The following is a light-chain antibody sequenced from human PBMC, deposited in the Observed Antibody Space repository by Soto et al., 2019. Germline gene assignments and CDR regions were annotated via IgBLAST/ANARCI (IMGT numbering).Light chain of an antibody. J-gene: IGLJ1*01. CDR3: AAWDGSLNAYV. CDR2: SNN. V-gene: IGLV1-44*01. Sequence: QSVLTQPPSASGTPGHRVTISYAGSSSNIGGRAVNWYQQLPGTAPKLFIYSNNQRPSGVPDRFSGSKSGTSASLAISGLQSEDEADYYCAAWDGSLNAYVFGTGNKVTVL. CDR1: SSNIGGRA.